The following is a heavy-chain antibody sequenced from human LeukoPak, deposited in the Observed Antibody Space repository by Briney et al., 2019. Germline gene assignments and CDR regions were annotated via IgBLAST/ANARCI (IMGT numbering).Heavy chain of an antibody. J-gene: IGHJ3*02. CDR3: ATARGVFDI. CDR2: IYSGGST. V-gene: IGHV3-66*01. D-gene: IGHD2-15*01. CDR1: GFTVSSNY. Sequence: GGSLRLSCAASGFTVSSNYMTWVRQAPGKGLEWVSVIYSGGSTYYTDSVKGRFTISRDNSKNTLYLQMNNLRAEDAAVYYCATARGVFDIWGQGTMVTVSS.